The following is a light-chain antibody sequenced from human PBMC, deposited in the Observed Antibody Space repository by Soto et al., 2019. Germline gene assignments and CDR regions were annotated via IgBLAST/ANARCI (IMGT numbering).Light chain of an antibody. CDR1: QSVRSN. CDR2: GAS. Sequence: EIGIKKSPATLSVYPGERATLSCRASQSVRSNLAWYQQKPGQAPRLLIYGASTRATGIPARFSGSGSGTDFTLTISSLQSEDFAVYYCQQYNNWPWTFCQVSNVDIK. CDR3: QQYNNWPWT. V-gene: IGKV3-15*01. J-gene: IGKJ1*01.